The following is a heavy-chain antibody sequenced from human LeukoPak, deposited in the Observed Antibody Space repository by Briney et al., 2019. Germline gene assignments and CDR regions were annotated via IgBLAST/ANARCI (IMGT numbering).Heavy chain of an antibody. CDR2: IIPISGTP. D-gene: IGHD2-15*01. CDR1: GGTFNSYA. Sequence: ASVKVSCKASGGTFNSYATNWVRQAPGQGLEWMGGIIPISGTPNYAQKFQGRVTITTGESTSIAYMDLSSLRSEDTAVYYCARGSLKAVVNSDYYYYMDVWGEGTTVTVSS. V-gene: IGHV1-69*05. J-gene: IGHJ6*03. CDR3: ARGSLKAVVNSDYYYYMDV.